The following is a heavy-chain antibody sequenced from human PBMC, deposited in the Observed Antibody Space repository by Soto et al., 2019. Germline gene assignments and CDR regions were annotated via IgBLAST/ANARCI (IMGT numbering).Heavy chain of an antibody. CDR2: LSSDGSGE. D-gene: IGHD5-12*01. CDR3: AKGSGFDFGY. CDR1: GFTFKNYG. J-gene: IGHJ4*02. Sequence: QVQLVESGGGVVQPGMSLRLSCVASGFTFKNYGMHWVRQAPGKGLEWVACLSSDGSGEDYLDSVRGRFIISRDNSKDTMYLQMNSLRVEDTAVYYCAKGSGFDFGYWGQGNPFIVSS. V-gene: IGHV3-30*18.